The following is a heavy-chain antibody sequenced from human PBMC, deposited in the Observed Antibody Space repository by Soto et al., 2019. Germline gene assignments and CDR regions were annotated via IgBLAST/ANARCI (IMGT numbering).Heavy chain of an antibody. CDR2: IYYSGST. V-gene: IGHV4-39*01. CDR3: ARRYCSGGSCYPFDY. Sequence: SETLSLTCTVSGGSISSSSYYWGWIRQPPGKGLEWIGSIYYSGSTYYNPSLKSRVTISVDTSKNQFSLKLSSVTAADTAVYYCARRYCSGGSCYPFDYWGQGTLVTVSS. CDR1: GGSISSSSYY. J-gene: IGHJ4*02. D-gene: IGHD2-15*01.